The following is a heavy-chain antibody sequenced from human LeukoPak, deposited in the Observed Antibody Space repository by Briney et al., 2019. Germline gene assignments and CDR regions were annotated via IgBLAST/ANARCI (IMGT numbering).Heavy chain of an antibody. D-gene: IGHD3-22*01. V-gene: IGHV3-7*01. CDR3: ARGREHYYDSSGYYYWDAFDI. Sequence: GGSLRLSCAASGFTFSSYWMSWVRQAPGKGLEWVANIKQDGSEKYYVDSVKGRSTISRDNAKNSLYLQMNSLRAEDTAVYYCARGREHYYDSSGYYYWDAFDIWGQGTMVTVSS. J-gene: IGHJ3*02. CDR2: IKQDGSEK. CDR1: GFTFSSYW.